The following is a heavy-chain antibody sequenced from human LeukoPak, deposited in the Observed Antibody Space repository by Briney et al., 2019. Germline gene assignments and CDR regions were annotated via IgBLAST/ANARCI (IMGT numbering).Heavy chain of an antibody. CDR2: IIPILGIA. CDR1: GGTFISYA. J-gene: IGHJ4*02. Sequence: GASVKVSCKASGGTFISYAISWVRQAPGQGLEWMGRIIPILGIANYAQKFQGRVTITADKSTGTAYMELSSLRSEDTAVYYCARGSGRDGYNPFDYWGQGTLVTVSS. D-gene: IGHD5-24*01. CDR3: ARGSGRDGYNPFDY. V-gene: IGHV1-69*04.